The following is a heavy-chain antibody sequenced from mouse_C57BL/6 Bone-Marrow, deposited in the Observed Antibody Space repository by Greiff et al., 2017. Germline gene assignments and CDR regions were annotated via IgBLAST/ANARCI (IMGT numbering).Heavy chain of an antibody. Sequence: EVKLMESGGGLVQPGGSLSLSCAASGFTFTDYYMSWVRQPPGKALEWLGFIRNKANGYTTEYSASVKGRFTISPDNSQSILYLQMNALRDEDSAAYYCARSSITGPFAYWGQGTLVTVSA. CDR1: GFTFTDYY. D-gene: IGHD4-1*01. CDR2: IRNKANGYTT. V-gene: IGHV7-3*01. J-gene: IGHJ3*01. CDR3: ARSSITGPFAY.